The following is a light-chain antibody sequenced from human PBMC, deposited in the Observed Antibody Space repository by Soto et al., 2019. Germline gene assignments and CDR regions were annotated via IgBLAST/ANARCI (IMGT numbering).Light chain of an antibody. V-gene: IGLV3-1*01. CDR2: QDT. J-gene: IGLJ2*01. CDR1: NLGDKY. Sequence: SYELTQPPSLSVSPGQTAIITCSGDNLGDKYVCWYQQKPGQSPVLVVYQDTKRPSGIPERFSGSNAGNTATLTISGTQAMDEADYFCQTWDSTSHVVFGGGTKVTVL. CDR3: QTWDSTSHVV.